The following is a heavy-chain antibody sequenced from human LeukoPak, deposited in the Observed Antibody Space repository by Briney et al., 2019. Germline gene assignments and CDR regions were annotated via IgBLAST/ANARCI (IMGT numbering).Heavy chain of an antibody. V-gene: IGHV3-21*01. J-gene: IGHJ4*02. CDR1: GFTFGDYA. Sequence: GGSLRLSCTASGFTFGDYAMSWVRQAPGKGLEWVSSISSSSSYIYYADSVKGRFTISRDNAKNSLYLQMNSLRAEDTAVYYCAREVGYAGVDYWGQGTLVTVSA. D-gene: IGHD5-12*01. CDR3: AREVGYAGVDY. CDR2: ISSSSSYI.